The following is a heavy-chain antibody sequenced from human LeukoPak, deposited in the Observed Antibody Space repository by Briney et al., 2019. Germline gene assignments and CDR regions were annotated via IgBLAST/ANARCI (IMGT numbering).Heavy chain of an antibody. Sequence: SETLSLTCTVSGHSITSSNYYWSWIRQPAGKGLEWIGRIYTSGSTNYNPSLKSRVTMSVDTSRNQFSLKLSSVTAADTAVYYCARERSGRPMNWFDPWGQGTLVTVSS. V-gene: IGHV4-61*02. CDR1: GHSITSSNYY. D-gene: IGHD3-10*01. CDR2: IYTSGST. CDR3: ARERSGRPMNWFDP. J-gene: IGHJ5*02.